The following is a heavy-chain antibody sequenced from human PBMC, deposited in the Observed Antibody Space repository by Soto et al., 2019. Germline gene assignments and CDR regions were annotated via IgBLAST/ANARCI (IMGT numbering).Heavy chain of an antibody. Sequence: LRLSCAASGFNFGFFGMHWVRQAPGKGLEWVAFISGDGINTQYADSVRGRFTLSRDYSRKTMYLQMDSLRDEDTALYYCARGNLSFDFDSWGLGTLVTVSS. CDR1: GFNFGFFG. J-gene: IGHJ4*02. D-gene: IGHD1-26*01. CDR2: ISGDGINT. CDR3: ARGNLSFDFDS. V-gene: IGHV3-30*03.